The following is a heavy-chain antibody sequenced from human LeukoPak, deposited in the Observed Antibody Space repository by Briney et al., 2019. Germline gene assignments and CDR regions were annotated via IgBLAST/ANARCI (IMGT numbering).Heavy chain of an antibody. D-gene: IGHD6-19*01. V-gene: IGHV4-61*01. CDR2: MYYSGST. Sequence: PSETLSLTCTVSGGSVTSGSYYWSWIRQPPGKGLEWIGYMYYSGSTYYNPSLKSRVTISIDTSKNQFSLKLSSVTAADTAVYYCASEYRSDSYFDLWGRGTLVTVSS. CDR1: GGSVTSGSYY. J-gene: IGHJ2*01. CDR3: ASEYRSDSYFDL.